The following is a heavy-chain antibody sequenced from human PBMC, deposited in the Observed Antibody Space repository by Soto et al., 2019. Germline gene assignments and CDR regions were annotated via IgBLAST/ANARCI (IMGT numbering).Heavy chain of an antibody. V-gene: IGHV4-34*01. CDR3: ARRGYDSSGYYRHSDWFDP. Sequence: SETLSLTCAVYGGSFSGYYWSWIRQPPGKGLEWIGEINHSGSTNYNPSLKSRVTISVDTSKNQFSLKLSSVTAADTAVYYCARRGYDSSGYYRHSDWFDPWGQGTLVTVS. CDR2: INHSGST. D-gene: IGHD3-22*01. J-gene: IGHJ5*02. CDR1: GGSFSGYY.